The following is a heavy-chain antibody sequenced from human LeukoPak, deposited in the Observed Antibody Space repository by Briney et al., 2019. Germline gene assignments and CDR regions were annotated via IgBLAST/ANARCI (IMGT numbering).Heavy chain of an antibody. Sequence: PGGSLRLSCAASGFTVSSNYMSWVRQAPGKGLEWVSVIYSGGSTYYADSVKGRFTISRDNSKNTLYLQMNSLRAEDTAVYYCARDRGRDYYYYGMDVWGQGTTVTVSS. D-gene: IGHD3-16*01. J-gene: IGHJ6*02. CDR1: GFTVSSNY. CDR3: ARDRGRDYYYYGMDV. CDR2: IYSGGST. V-gene: IGHV3-53*01.